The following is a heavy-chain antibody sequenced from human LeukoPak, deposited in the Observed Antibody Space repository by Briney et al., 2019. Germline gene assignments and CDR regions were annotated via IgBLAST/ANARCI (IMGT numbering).Heavy chain of an antibody. J-gene: IGHJ1*01. V-gene: IGHV3-21*01. Sequence: GGSLRLSCAASGFTFSSYSMNWVRQAPGKGLEWVSSISSSSSYIYYADSVKGRFTISRDNAKDSLYLQMNSLRAEDTAVYYCALELVGEYFQHWGQGTLVTVSS. D-gene: IGHD1-26*01. CDR3: ALELVGEYFQH. CDR1: GFTFSSYS. CDR2: ISSSSSYI.